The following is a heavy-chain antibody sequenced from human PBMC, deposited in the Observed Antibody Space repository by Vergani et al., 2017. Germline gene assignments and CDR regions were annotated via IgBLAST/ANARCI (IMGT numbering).Heavy chain of an antibody. CDR2: ISYDGSNK. Sequence: QVQLVESGGGVVQPGRSLRLSCAASGFTFSSYGMHWVRQAPGKGLEWVAVISYDGSNKYYADSVKGRFTISRDNSKNTLYLQMNSLRAEDTAVYYCAKEWGSGYSTFFDYWGQGTLVTVSS. J-gene: IGHJ4*02. D-gene: IGHD5-18*01. CDR3: AKEWGSGYSTFFDY. V-gene: IGHV3-30*18. CDR1: GFTFSSYG.